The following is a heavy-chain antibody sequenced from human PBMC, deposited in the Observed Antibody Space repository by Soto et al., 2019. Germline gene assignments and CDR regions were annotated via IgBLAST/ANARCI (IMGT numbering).Heavy chain of an antibody. J-gene: IGHJ3*02. D-gene: IGHD4-17*01. V-gene: IGHV1-2*04. CDR3: ARDHVPHDYGDKGDAFDI. CDR1: GYTFTGYY. CDR2: INPNSGGT. Sequence: ASVKVSCKASGYTFTGYYMHWVRQAPGQGLEWMGWINPNSGGTNYAQKFQGWVTMTRDTSISTAYMELSRLRSDDTAVYYCARDHVPHDYGDKGDAFDIWGQGTMVTVSS.